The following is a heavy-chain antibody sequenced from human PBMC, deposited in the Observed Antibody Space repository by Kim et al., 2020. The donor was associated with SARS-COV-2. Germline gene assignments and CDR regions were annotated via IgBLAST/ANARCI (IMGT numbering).Heavy chain of an antibody. CDR2: IYHSGST. CDR1: GGSISSSNW. D-gene: IGHD2-2*01. CDR3: ARGVSLGYCSSTSCSSLDY. Sequence: SETLSLTCAVSGGSISSSNWWSWVRQPPGKGLEWIGEIYHSGSTNYNPSLKSRVTISVDKSKNQFSLKLSSVTAADTAVYYCARGVSLGYCSSTSCSSLDYWGQGTLVTVSS. V-gene: IGHV4-4*02. J-gene: IGHJ4*02.